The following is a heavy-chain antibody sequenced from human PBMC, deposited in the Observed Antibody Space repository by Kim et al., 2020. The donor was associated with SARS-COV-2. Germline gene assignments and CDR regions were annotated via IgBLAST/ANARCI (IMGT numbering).Heavy chain of an antibody. CDR1: GFTFIGHA. D-gene: IGHD2-2*03. V-gene: IGHV3-23*01. CDR3: MKGGWGWIWDH. CDR2: IDGSDGTT. J-gene: IGHJ4*02. Sequence: GGSLRLSGTTSGFTFIGHAMSWVRQAPGQGLEWVSSIDGSDGTTYYVDSVKGRFTISRDDAKNTLYLQMRALRADDTATYYCMKGGWGWIWDHWGQGTL.